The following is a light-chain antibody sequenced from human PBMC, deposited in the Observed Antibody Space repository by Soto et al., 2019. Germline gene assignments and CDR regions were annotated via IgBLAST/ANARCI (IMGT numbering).Light chain of an antibody. CDR1: SSNIGRNT. J-gene: IGLJ1*01. Sequence: QSVLTQPPSASGAPGQRVTISCSGSSSNIGRNTLNWFQQLPGTSRKLLIYRISQRPSAVPERFSGSKSGTSAPLAISGLQSEDEADYYCGAWDDSLNGFYVFGTGTKVTVL. V-gene: IGLV1-44*01. CDR3: GAWDDSLNGFYV. CDR2: RIS.